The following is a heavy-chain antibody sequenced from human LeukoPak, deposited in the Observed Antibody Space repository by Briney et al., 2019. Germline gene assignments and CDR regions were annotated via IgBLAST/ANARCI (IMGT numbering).Heavy chain of an antibody. CDR3: AKPRGGYYFDY. CDR2: ISHDGGNK. Sequence: GGSLRLSCAASGFTFSVYGMHWVRQGPGKGLEWVALISHDGGNKNYTDSVKGRFTISRDNSKNTVYLQMNSLRPEDTAVYYCAKPRGGYYFDYWGQGTLVTVSS. V-gene: IGHV3-30*18. D-gene: IGHD3-3*01. J-gene: IGHJ4*02. CDR1: GFTFSVYG.